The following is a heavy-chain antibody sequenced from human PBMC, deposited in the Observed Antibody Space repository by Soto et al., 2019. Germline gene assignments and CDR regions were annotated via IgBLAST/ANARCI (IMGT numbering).Heavy chain of an antibody. D-gene: IGHD3-10*01. J-gene: IGHJ4*02. CDR2: ITDNGGDT. CDR1: GITVWSQS. Sequence: XGSLGLSCVASGITVWSQSVSWVRQAPGEGLEWVATITDNGGDTKSADSVRGRFTISRDNSKNTLYLQMSSLRAEDSAVYYCARGSTDYYPGSRIFDFWGRGTLVTVSS. V-gene: IGHV3-23*01. CDR3: ARGSTDYYPGSRIFDF.